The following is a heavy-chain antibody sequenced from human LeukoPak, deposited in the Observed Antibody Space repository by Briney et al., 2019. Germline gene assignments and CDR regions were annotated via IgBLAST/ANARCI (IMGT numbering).Heavy chain of an antibody. CDR3: PRNGNSGYDSLDY. Sequence: GGSLRLSCAASGFTFSSYSMNWVRQAPGKGLEWVASISSSSSYTYYADSVKGRFTISRDNAKNSLYLQMNSLRAEDTAVYNIPRNGNSGYDSLDYWGQGTLVTVSS. CDR2: ISSSSSYT. J-gene: IGHJ4*02. D-gene: IGHD5-12*01. V-gene: IGHV3-21*01. CDR1: GFTFSSYS.